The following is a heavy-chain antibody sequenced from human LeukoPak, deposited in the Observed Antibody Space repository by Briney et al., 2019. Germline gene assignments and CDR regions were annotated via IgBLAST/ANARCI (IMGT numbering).Heavy chain of an antibody. J-gene: IGHJ6*02. CDR1: GFAFSSYA. CDR3: AKVVSTTYYYFYSVDV. V-gene: IGHV3-23*01. D-gene: IGHD4-17*01. Sequence: PGRSLRLSCAASGFAFSSYAMTWVRQAPGKGLEWVSSIRDSGGRTYYADSVKGRFTISRDNSKNTLYLQMSSLRAEDSAVYYCAKVVSTTYYYFYSVDVWGQGTTVIVSS. CDR2: IRDSGGRT.